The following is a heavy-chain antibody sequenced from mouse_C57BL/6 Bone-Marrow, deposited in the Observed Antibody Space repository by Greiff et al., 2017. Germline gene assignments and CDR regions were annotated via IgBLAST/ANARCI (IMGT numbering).Heavy chain of an antibody. CDR3: ARWRFGSNSYYSDY. V-gene: IGHV1-81*01. CDR2: IYPRSGNT. J-gene: IGHJ2*01. D-gene: IGHD2-5*01. Sequence: VQLQESGAELARPGASVKLSCKASGYTFTSYGISWVKQRTGQGLEWIGEIYPRSGNTYYNEKFKGKATLTADKSSSTAYMELRSLTSEDSAVYFCARWRFGSNSYYSDYWGQGTTLTVSS. CDR1: GYTFTSYG.